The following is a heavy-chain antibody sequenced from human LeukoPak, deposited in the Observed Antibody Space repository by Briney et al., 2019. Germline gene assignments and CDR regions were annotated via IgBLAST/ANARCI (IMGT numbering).Heavy chain of an antibody. D-gene: IGHD1-14*01. Sequence: ASVKVSCKASGYTFTSYYMHWVRQAPGQGLEWTGIINPSGGSTSYALKFQGRVTMTRDTSTSTVYMELSSLRSEDTAVYYCARVWLGGNQNHCNWFDPWGQGTLVTVSS. J-gene: IGHJ5*02. CDR2: INPSGGST. CDR3: ARVWLGGNQNHCNWFDP. V-gene: IGHV1-46*01. CDR1: GYTFTSYY.